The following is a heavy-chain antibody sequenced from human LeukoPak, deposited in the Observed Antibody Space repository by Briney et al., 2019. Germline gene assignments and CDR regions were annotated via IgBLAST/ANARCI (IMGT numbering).Heavy chain of an antibody. V-gene: IGHV1-46*01. CDR2: INPSGGDT. CDR3: ARGKSDLGY. CDR1: GYSFTIYY. J-gene: IGHJ4*02. Sequence: GTSVKVSCRASGYSFTIYYMHWVRQAPGQGLEWMGIINPSGGDTTYAQKFQGRVTMTRDTSTSTIYMELSSLRSEDTAVYYGARGKSDLGYWGQGTLVTVSS.